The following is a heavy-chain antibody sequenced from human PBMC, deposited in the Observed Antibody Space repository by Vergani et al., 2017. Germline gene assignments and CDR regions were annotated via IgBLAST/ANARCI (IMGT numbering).Heavy chain of an antibody. J-gene: IGHJ2*01. CDR2: IYTSGST. V-gene: IGHV4-4*07. D-gene: IGHD1-7*01. CDR3: SRGELDWYVDL. CDR1: GGSISSYY. Sequence: QVQLQESGPGLVKPSETLSLTCTVSGGSISSYYWSWIRQPAGQGLEGIGRIYTSGSTNYNPSLKSRVTMSVDTSKNQLSLKLSSVTAADTAVYYCSRGELDWYVDLWGRGTLVTVSS.